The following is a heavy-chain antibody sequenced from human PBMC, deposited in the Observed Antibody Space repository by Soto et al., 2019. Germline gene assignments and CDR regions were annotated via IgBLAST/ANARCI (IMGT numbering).Heavy chain of an antibody. Sequence: SETLSLTCTVSGGSVSSGSYYWSWIRQPPGKGLEWIGYIYYSGSTAYNPSLKSRVTISLDTSKNHFSLKLSSVTAADTAVYYCARDSSSWPYYFDYWGQGTLVTVSS. V-gene: IGHV4-61*03. J-gene: IGHJ4*02. D-gene: IGHD6-13*01. CDR1: GGSVSSGSYY. CDR2: IYYSGST. CDR3: ARDSSSWPYYFDY.